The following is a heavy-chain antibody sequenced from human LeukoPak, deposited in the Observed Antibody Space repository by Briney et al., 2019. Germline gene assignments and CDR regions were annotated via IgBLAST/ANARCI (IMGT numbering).Heavy chain of an antibody. CDR3: ATMPPSGAHNSLDH. CDR1: GFTFNKYN. V-gene: IGHV3-21*01. J-gene: IGHJ4*02. D-gene: IGHD2-2*01. Sequence: PGGSLRLSCAASGFTFNKYNMNWVRQAPGKGLEWVSSISSSSSYIYYADPVKGRFTISRDNAKNSLYLQMNSLGAEDTAVYYCATMPPSGAHNSLDHWGQGTLVTVSS. CDR2: ISSSSSYI.